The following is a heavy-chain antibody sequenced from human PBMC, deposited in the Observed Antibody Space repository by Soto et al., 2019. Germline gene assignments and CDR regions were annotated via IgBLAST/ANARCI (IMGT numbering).Heavy chain of an antibody. D-gene: IGHD3-3*01. CDR2: IYWNDDK. J-gene: IGHJ6*02. CDR3: AHTSSDSLIEFIRFLEWLPKGIYYYGMDV. CDR1: GFSLSTSGVG. V-gene: IGHV2-5*01. Sequence: SGPTLVKPTQTLTLTCTFSGFSLSTSGVGVGWIRQPPGKALEWLALIYWNDDKRYSPSLKSRLTITKDTSKNQVVLTMTNMDPVDTATYYCAHTSSDSLIEFIRFLEWLPKGIYYYGMDVWGQGTTVTVSS.